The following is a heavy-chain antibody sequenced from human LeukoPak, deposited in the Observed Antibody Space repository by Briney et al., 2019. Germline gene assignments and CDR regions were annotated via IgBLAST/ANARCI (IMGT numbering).Heavy chain of an antibody. J-gene: IGHJ5*02. CDR1: GYTFTSYD. V-gene: IGHV1-2*02. Sequence: ASVKVSCKASGYTFTSYDINWVRQAPGQGLEWMGWINPNSGGTNYAQKFQGRVTMTRDTSISTAYMELSRLRSDDTAVYYCARDRSYCSSTSCYENWFDPWGRGTLVTVSS. D-gene: IGHD2-2*01. CDR3: ARDRSYCSSTSCYENWFDP. CDR2: INPNSGGT.